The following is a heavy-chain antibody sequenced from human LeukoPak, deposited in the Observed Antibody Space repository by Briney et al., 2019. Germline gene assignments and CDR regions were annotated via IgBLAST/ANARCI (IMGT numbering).Heavy chain of an antibody. CDR2: IKQDGSEK. D-gene: IGHD2-15*01. V-gene: IGHV3-7*01. J-gene: IGHJ4*02. CDR3: ASGYCSSGRCYGDY. Sequence: GGSLRLSCAASGFTFSSYWMSWVRQAPGKGLEWVANIKQDGSEKYYVDSVKGRFTISRDNAKNSLYLQMNSLRAEDTAVYYCASGYCSSGRCYGDYWGQGTLVTVSS. CDR1: GFTFSSYW.